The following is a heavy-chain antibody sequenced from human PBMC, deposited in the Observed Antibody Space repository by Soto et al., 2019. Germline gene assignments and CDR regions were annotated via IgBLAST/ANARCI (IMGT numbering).Heavy chain of an antibody. V-gene: IGHV1-3*01. D-gene: IGHD2-15*01. Sequence: QVQLVQSGAEVKTPGSAVRVSCKASGYTFSSQYDMQWVRQAPGHNFEWMGGINAGNGNTQYSQHFQGRVTITRDTSASIVYMELSSLTSEDTAVYYCARDGPEYCSGGRCYRQWFDYWGQGTLVTVSS. CDR1: GYTFSSQYD. CDR3: ARDGPEYCSGGRCYRQWFDY. J-gene: IGHJ4*02. CDR2: INAGNGNT.